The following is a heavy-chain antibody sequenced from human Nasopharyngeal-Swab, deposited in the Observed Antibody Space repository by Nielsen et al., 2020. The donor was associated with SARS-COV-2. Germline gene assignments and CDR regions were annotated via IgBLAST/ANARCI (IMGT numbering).Heavy chain of an antibody. D-gene: IGHD3-16*02. CDR1: GFTFSSYW. CDR2: ISSDGSST. Sequence: GGSLRLSCAASGFTFSSYWMHWVRQAPGKGLVWVSRISSDGSSTSYADSVKGRFTISRDNAKNTLYLQMNSLRAEDTAVYYCAREQNGYYDYVWGSYREDAFDIWGQGTMVTVSS. V-gene: IGHV3-74*01. J-gene: IGHJ3*02. CDR3: AREQNGYYDYVWGSYREDAFDI.